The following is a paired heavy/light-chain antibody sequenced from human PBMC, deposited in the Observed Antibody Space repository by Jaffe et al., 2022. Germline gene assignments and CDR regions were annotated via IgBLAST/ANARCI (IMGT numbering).Light chain of an antibody. J-gene: IGKJ2*01. V-gene: IGKV1-33*01. CDR3: QQYDKFPYT. CDR1: HDIDKY. Sequence: DIQLTQSPSSLSASVGDRVTITCQASHDIDKYLNWYQQKPGQAPSAVIYDASNLETGVPSRFSGSGSGTNFILTISSLQPEDIGTYYCQQYDKFPYTFGPGTKL. CDR2: DAS.
Heavy chain of an antibody. CDR1: GFSLATNLMC. CDR2: IDYNDDR. Sequence: QVTLRESGPALVKPTQTLTLTCTVSGFSLATNLMCVSWIRQTPGKALEWLAVIDYNDDRYYTSSLKTRLTISRDTSTNRVVLIMTDMDPMDTATYYCARMVSSRNYFDYWGQGALVTVSS. CDR3: ARMVSSRNYFDY. J-gene: IGHJ4*02. D-gene: IGHD2-2*01. V-gene: IGHV2-70*01.